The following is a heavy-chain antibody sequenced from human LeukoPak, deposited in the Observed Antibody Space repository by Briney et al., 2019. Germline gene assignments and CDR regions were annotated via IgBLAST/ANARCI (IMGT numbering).Heavy chain of an antibody. V-gene: IGHV3-23*01. D-gene: IGHD3-10*01. CDR1: GITLIHYV. CDR2: INHTGGRT. J-gene: IGHJ4*02. Sequence: SLRLSCAGAGITLIHYVLGWVRQAPGKGLEWVDGINHTGGRTNYADSVKGRFNISRDNPKNTLYLEMNSLRAEHTAVYFCAKRGVVIRLILVGFHKEAYYFASWGQGALVTVSS. CDR3: AKRGVVIRLILVGFHKEAYYFAS.